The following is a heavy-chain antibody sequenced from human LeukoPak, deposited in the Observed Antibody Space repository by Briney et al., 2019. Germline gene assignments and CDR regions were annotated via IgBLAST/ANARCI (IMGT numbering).Heavy chain of an antibody. V-gene: IGHV3-48*01. Sequence: GGSLRLSCAASGFTFSSYSMNWVRQAPGKGLEWVSYISSSSSTIYYADSVKGRFTISRDNAKNSLYLQMNSLRAEDTAVYYCARDLAWFGERYYFDYWGQGTLVTASS. CDR3: ARDLAWFGERYYFDY. J-gene: IGHJ4*02. D-gene: IGHD3-10*01. CDR2: ISSSSSTI. CDR1: GFTFSSYS.